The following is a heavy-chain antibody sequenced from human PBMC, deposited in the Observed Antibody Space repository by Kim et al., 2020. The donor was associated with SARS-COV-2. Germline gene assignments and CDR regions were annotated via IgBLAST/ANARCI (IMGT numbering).Heavy chain of an antibody. Sequence: SETLSLSCSVSGDSIRGSSFYWGWIRQPPGKGLEWIGSFSYSGATDYSPSLRSRVTISPDTSRHQFSLTLASVTAADTAVYYCARDPNHRRAFDIWGQGTMVTVSS. J-gene: IGHJ3*02. V-gene: IGHV4-39*07. CDR2: FSYSGAT. CDR3: ARDPNHRRAFDI. CDR1: GDSIRGSSFY. D-gene: IGHD2-8*01.